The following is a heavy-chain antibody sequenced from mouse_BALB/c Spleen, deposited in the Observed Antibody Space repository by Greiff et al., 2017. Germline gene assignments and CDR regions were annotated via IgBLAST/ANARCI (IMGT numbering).Heavy chain of an antibody. CDR2: IYPGSGNT. Sequence: LMESGPELVKPGASVKISCKASGYSFTDYYINWVKQKPGQGLEWIGWIYPGSGNTKYNEKFKGKATLTVDTSSSTAYMQLSSLTSEDTAVYFCARDGSSWYFDDWGEGTTVTVSS. J-gene: IGHJ1*01. CDR3: ARDGSSWYFDD. CDR1: GYSFTDYY. V-gene: IGHV1-84*02. D-gene: IGHD1-1*01.